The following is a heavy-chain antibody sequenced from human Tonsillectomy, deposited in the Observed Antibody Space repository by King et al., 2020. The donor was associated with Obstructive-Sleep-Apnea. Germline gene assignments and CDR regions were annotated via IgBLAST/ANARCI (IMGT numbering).Heavy chain of an antibody. CDR1: GFTFSSYA. Sequence: QLVQSGGGLVQPGGSLRFSCAASGFTFSSYAMSGGRHAPGKGLEWGSAICCSGGSPYYAESVKGRFTISRDHSKNTLYLQMNSLRAEDTAVYYCAKADIVGAMAMGAFNYWGQGTLVTVSS. J-gene: IGHJ4*02. CDR3: AKADIVGAMAMGAFNY. D-gene: IGHD1-26*01. V-gene: IGHV3-23*04. CDR2: ICCSGGSP.